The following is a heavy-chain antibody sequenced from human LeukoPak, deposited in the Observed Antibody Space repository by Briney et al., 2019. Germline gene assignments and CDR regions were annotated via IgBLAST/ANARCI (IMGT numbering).Heavy chain of an antibody. Sequence: GESLKISCKGSGYSFTSYWIGWVRQMPGKGLEWMGIIYPGDSDTRYSPSFQGQVTISADKSISTAYLQWSSLKASDTAMYYCATTYYDFWSGYYKADDAFDIWGQGTMVTVSS. D-gene: IGHD3-3*01. V-gene: IGHV5-51*01. CDR3: ATTYYDFWSGYYKADDAFDI. CDR1: GYSFTSYW. CDR2: IYPGDSDT. J-gene: IGHJ3*02.